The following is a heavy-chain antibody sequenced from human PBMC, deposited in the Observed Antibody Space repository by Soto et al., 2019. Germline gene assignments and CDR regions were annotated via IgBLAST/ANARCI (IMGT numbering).Heavy chain of an antibody. V-gene: IGHV4-34*01. CDR3: AIAVADLYYFDY. CDR1: GGSFSGYY. J-gene: IGHJ4*02. CDR2: INHSGST. Sequence: PSETLSLTCAVYGGSFSGYYWTWIRQPPGTGLEWIGEINHSGSTNYNPSLKSRVTISVDTSKNQFSLKLTSVTAADTAVYYCAIAVADLYYFDYWGQGTLVTVSS. D-gene: IGHD6-19*01.